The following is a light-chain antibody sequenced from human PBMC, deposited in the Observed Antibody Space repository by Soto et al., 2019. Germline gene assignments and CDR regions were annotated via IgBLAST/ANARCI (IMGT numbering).Light chain of an antibody. J-gene: IGKJ3*01. CDR1: QSVSSSY. CDR3: QQYGSSPLFT. V-gene: IGKV3-20*01. CDR2: GAS. Sequence: EIVLTQSPGTLSLSPGERATLSCRASQSVSSSYLAWYQQKPGQAPRLLIYGASSRATGIPDRFSGSGSGTDFTLTISRLEPEDFAVFYCQQYGSSPLFTVGPGTKFDIK.